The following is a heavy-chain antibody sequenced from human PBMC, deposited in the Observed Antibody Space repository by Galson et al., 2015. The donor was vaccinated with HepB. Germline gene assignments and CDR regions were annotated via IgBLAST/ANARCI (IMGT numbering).Heavy chain of an antibody. Sequence: SLRLSCAASGFTFSSYAMSWVRQAPGKGLEWVSAISGSGGSTYYADSVKGRFTISRDNSKNTLYLQMNSLRAEDTAVYYCAKERGLRYFDWEMVKSYYYFDYWGQGTLVTVSS. D-gene: IGHD3-9*01. CDR2: ISGSGGST. CDR1: GFTFSSYA. J-gene: IGHJ4*02. V-gene: IGHV3-23*01. CDR3: AKERGLRYFDWEMVKSYYYFDY.